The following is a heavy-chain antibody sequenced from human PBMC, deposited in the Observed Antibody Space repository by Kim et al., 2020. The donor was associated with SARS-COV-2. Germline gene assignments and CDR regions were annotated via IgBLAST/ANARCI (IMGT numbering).Heavy chain of an antibody. CDR3: AREIEPSSLDWFDP. J-gene: IGHJ5*02. V-gene: IGHV1-69*13. D-gene: IGHD6-13*01. Sequence: SVKVSCKASGGTFSSYAISWVRQAPGQGLEWMGGIIPIFCTANYAQKFQSRVTITADESTSTAYMELSSLRSEDTAVYYCAREIEPSSLDWFDPWGQGTLVTVSS. CDR2: IIPIFCTA. CDR1: GGTFSSYA.